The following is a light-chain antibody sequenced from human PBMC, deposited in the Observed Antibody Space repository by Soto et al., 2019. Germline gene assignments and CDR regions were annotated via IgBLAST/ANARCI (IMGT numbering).Light chain of an antibody. Sequence: QSVLTQPPSASGTPGQRVTISCSGRSFNIGSNYVYWYQQLPGTAPKLLIYDNNKRPSGIPDRLSGSKSGTSATLGITGLQTGDEADYYCGTWDSSLSALYVFGTGTKLPVL. CDR1: SFNIGSNY. J-gene: IGLJ1*01. V-gene: IGLV1-51*01. CDR3: GTWDSSLSALYV. CDR2: DNN.